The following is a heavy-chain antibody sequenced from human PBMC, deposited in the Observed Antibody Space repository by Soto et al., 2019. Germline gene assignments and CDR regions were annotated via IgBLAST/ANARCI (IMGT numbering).Heavy chain of an antibody. CDR3: ARPLVYSIYGFET. J-gene: IGHJ6*02. Sequence: SETLSLTCNVSGEPCRNVYYWAWIRQVPGKGLEWIGSVYYSGTTYYNPSLQSRVSISVDTAKNQFSLKLNSVTTADSAIYYCARPLVYSIYGFETWGQGKKVTVSS. CDR2: VYYSGTT. V-gene: IGHV4-39*01. D-gene: IGHD2-8*01. CDR1: GEPCRNVYY.